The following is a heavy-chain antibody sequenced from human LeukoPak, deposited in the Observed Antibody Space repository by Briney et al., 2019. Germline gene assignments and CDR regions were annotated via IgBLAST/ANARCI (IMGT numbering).Heavy chain of an antibody. CDR1: GFSLSSHW. J-gene: IGHJ4*02. CDR3: ARDLPYYDFWSGYYTGGY. D-gene: IGHD3-3*01. Sequence: GGSLRLSCAASGFSLSSHWMSWVRQAPGKGLEWVANINQDGSARYYVDSVKGRFTTSRDNAKNSMYLQMNSLRAEDTAVYYCARDLPYYDFWSGYYTGGYWGQGTLVTVSS. CDR2: INQDGSAR. V-gene: IGHV3-7*01.